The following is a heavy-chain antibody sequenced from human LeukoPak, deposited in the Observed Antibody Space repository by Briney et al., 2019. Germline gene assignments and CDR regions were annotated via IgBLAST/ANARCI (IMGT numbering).Heavy chain of an antibody. Sequence: SETLSLTRTLSGGSITNYYWNWIRQSAGKGLEWIGRKSVSGHTNYRSSLESRVTMSVDTSKYQFSLRLTSVTTADTAVYYCVRVSRIDYGANPEGDVWGKGITVIVSS. J-gene: IGHJ6*04. D-gene: IGHD4/OR15-4a*01. CDR3: VRVSRIDYGANPEGDV. CDR2: KSVSGHT. CDR1: GGSITNYY. V-gene: IGHV4-4*07.